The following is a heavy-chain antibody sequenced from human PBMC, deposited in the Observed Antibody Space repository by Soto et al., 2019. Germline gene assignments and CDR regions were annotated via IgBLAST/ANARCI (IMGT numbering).Heavy chain of an antibody. Sequence: ASGKVSCKASGYTFTIYAMHWVRQAPGQRLEWMGWINAGNGNTKYSQKFQGRVTTTRDTSASTAYMELSSLRSEDTAVYYCARALCCSIPSCYNYWGQRPLVTVS. CDR3: ARALCCSIPSCYNY. J-gene: IGHJ4*02. CDR2: INAGNGNT. CDR1: GYTFTIYA. D-gene: IGHD2-2*02. V-gene: IGHV1-3*01.